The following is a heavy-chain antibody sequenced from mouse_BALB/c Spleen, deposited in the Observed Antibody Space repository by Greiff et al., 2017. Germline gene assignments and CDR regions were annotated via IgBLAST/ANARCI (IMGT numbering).Heavy chain of an antibody. V-gene: IGHV14-3*02. Sequence: EVNLVESGAELVKPGASVKLSCTASGFNIKDTYMHWVKQRPEQGLEWIGRIDPANGNTKYDPKFQGKATITADTSSNTAYLQLSSLTSEDTAVYYCARSDGYYDAMDYWGQGTSVTVSS. CDR1: GFNIKDTY. CDR2: IDPANGNT. J-gene: IGHJ4*01. D-gene: IGHD2-3*01. CDR3: ARSDGYYDAMDY.